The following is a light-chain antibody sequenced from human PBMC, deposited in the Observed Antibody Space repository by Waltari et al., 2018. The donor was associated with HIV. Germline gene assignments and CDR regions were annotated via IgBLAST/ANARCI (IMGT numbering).Light chain of an antibody. CDR2: RNN. Sequence: QSVLAQPRSVSGPPGQTVNISCSGSTSNVRNNYVYWYQQVTGVAPKLLIYRNNQRPSGVPDRFSGSKSGTSASLAISGLRTEDEAEYYCAVWDDRLSGRLFGGGTKVTVL. J-gene: IGLJ2*01. V-gene: IGLV1-47*01. CDR3: AVWDDRLSGRL. CDR1: TSNVRNNY.